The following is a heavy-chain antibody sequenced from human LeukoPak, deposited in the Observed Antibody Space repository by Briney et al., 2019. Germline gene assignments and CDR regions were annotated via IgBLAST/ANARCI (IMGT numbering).Heavy chain of an antibody. CDR1: GGSIASHS. Sequence: SETLSLTCNVSGGSIASHSWNWIRQSPGKGLEWIGYSYYSGTTNYSPSLKSRVTISLDTSKNQISLKLTSVTAADTAVYYCARDSQPYYGSGSYMVFDYWGQGTLVTVSS. J-gene: IGHJ4*02. CDR3: ARDSQPYYGSGSYMVFDY. D-gene: IGHD3-10*01. V-gene: IGHV4-59*11. CDR2: SYYSGTT.